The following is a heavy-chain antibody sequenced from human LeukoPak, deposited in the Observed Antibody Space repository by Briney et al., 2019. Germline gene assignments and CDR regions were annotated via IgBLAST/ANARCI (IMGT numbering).Heavy chain of an antibody. J-gene: IGHJ4*02. Sequence: PSETLSLTCAVYGGSFSGYYWSWIRQPPGKGLEWIGYIYYSGSTNYNPSLKSRVTISVDTSKNQFSLKLSSVTAADTAVYYCARETYYYDSSGYYSIYFDYWGQGTLVTVSS. D-gene: IGHD3-22*01. CDR1: GGSFSGYY. V-gene: IGHV4-59*01. CDR2: IYYSGST. CDR3: ARETYYYDSSGYYSIYFDY.